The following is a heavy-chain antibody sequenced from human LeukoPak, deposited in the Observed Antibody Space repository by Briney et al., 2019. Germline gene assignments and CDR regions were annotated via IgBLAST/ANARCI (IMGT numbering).Heavy chain of an antibody. CDR1: GFTFSSYA. D-gene: IGHD2-15*01. Sequence: PGRSLRLSCAASGFTFSSYAMHWVRQAPGKGLEWVAVISYDGSNKYYADSVKGRFTISRDNSKNTLYLQMNSLRAEDTAVYYCARVSSSAGRGYWGHGTLVTVSS. CDR3: ARVSSSAGRGY. J-gene: IGHJ4*01. V-gene: IGHV3-30-3*01. CDR2: ISYDGSNK.